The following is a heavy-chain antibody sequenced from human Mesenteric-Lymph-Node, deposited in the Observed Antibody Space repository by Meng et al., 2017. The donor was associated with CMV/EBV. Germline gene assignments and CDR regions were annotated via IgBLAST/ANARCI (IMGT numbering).Heavy chain of an antibody. V-gene: IGHV1-2*06. Sequence: SCNTSRYTFTVHGLHWLRQAPGQGLGWMGRIAAYTGVKDYVQRFQDRVFMTRDTSISTVYMELSSLRSDDTAMYFCARGGATGVFDFWGQGTLVTVSS. D-gene: IGHD1-14*01. CDR3: ARGGATGVFDF. CDR2: IAAYTGVK. J-gene: IGHJ4*02. CDR1: RYTFTVHG.